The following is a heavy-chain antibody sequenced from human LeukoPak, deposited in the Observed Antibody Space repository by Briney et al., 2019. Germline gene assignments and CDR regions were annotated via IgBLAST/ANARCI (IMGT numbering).Heavy chain of an antibody. V-gene: IGHV3-48*03. CDR1: GFTFSSYE. J-gene: IGHJ4*02. D-gene: IGHD3-10*01. CDR3: VRNYGSGSYSLPFDY. Sequence: GGSLRLSCAASGFTFSSYEMNWVRQAPGKGLEWISYITTSGTTLDYADSVKGRFTISRDNAKNSLYLQMNSLRAEDTAVYYCVRNYGSGSYSLPFDYWGQGTLVTVSS. CDR2: ITTSGTTL.